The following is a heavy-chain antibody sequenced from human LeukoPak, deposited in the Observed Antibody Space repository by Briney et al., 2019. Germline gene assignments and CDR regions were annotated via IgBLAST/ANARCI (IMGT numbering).Heavy chain of an antibody. V-gene: IGHV3-23*01. J-gene: IGHJ4*02. CDR1: GFTFSSYA. CDR2: ISGSGGST. D-gene: IGHD3-22*01. Sequence: GGSLRLSCAASGFTFSSYAMSWVRQAPGKGLEWVSAISGSGGSTYYADSVKGRFTISRDNSKNTLYLQMNSLRAEDTHVYYCAKDTYYYDSSPGSYWGQGTLVTVSS. CDR3: AKDTYYYDSSPGSY.